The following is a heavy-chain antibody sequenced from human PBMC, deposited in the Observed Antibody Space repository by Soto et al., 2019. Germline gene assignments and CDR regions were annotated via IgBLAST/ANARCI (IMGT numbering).Heavy chain of an antibody. Sequence: ETLSLTCTVSGGSIRNYFWTWIRQPAGKGLEWIGRIYSSGNTAYNASLKSRVTMSIDMSKNQFSLKLSSMTAADTAVYYCVRDVESPGISGSWGAFDIWGQGTVVTVSS. D-gene: IGHD1-20*01. CDR1: GGSIRNYF. V-gene: IGHV4-4*07. CDR2: IYSSGNT. J-gene: IGHJ3*02. CDR3: VRDVESPGISGSWGAFDI.